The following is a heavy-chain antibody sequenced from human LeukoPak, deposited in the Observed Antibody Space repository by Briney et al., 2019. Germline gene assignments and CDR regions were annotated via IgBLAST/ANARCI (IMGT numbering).Heavy chain of an antibody. D-gene: IGHD3/OR15-3a*01. CDR3: ARQAHFWTASHWFDP. CDR1: GGSISSSSYY. J-gene: IGHJ5*02. CDR2: IYYSGST. Sequence: SETLSLTCTVSGGSISSSSYYWGWIRQPPGKGLEWIGSIYYSGSTYYNPSLKSRVTISVDTSKNQFSLKLSSVTAADTAVYYCARQAHFWTASHWFDPWGQGTLVTVSS. V-gene: IGHV4-39*01.